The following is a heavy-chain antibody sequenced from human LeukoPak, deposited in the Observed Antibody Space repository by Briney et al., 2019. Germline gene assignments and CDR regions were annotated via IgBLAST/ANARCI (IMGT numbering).Heavy chain of an antibody. J-gene: IGHJ4*02. Sequence: GGSLRLSCAASGFTFDSYAISWVRQAPGKGLEWVSAISGSDGFTHYADSVKGRFTISRDNSKNTLYLQMNSLRAEDTAVYYCAKEAAWGEWYFDYWGQGTLVTVSS. CDR3: AKEAAWGEWYFDY. V-gene: IGHV3-23*01. CDR1: GFTFDSYA. D-gene: IGHD3-10*01. CDR2: ISGSDGFT.